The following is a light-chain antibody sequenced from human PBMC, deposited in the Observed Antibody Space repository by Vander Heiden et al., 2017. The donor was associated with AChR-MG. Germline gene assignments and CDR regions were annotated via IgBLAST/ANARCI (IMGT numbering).Light chain of an antibody. Sequence: QSALTQPASVSGSPGQSITISCTGTSRDVGGYNYVSWYQQHPGKAHKLMIYDVSNRPTGVSNRFSGSKSGNTASLTISGRQAEDEADYYCSSYTSSSTLVFGGGTKLTVL. V-gene: IGLV2-14*03. J-gene: IGLJ2*01. CDR3: SSYTSSSTLV. CDR2: DVS. CDR1: SRDVGGYNY.